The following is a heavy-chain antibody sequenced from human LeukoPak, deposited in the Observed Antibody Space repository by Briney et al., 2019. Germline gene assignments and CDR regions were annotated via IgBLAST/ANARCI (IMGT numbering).Heavy chain of an antibody. D-gene: IGHD1/OR15-1a*01. CDR3: GKQERWFDP. CDR1: GFSISNGYY. J-gene: IGHJ5*02. CDR2: FYRGRT. V-gene: IGHV4-38-2*01. Sequence: KSSETLSLTCAVSGFSISNGYYWGWIRQPPGKGLEWIGSFYRGRTYYNPSLKSRVTLSINPSKNQFSFKLSSVNAADTGRYCRGKQERWFDPWGQGTLVTVSS.